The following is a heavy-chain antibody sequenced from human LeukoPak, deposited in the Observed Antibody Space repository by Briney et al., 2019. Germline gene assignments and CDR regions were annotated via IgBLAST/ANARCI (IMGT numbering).Heavy chain of an antibody. D-gene: IGHD3-22*01. J-gene: IGHJ4*02. CDR3: AKDPYYYDSSGEIDY. CDR2: IRYDGSNK. Sequence: GGSLRLSCAASGFTVRSNYMSWVRQAPGKGLEWVAFIRYDGSNKYYADSVKGRFTISRDNSKNTLYLQMNSLRAEDTAVYYCAKDPYYYDSSGEIDYWGQGTLVTVSS. V-gene: IGHV3-30*02. CDR1: GFTVRSNY.